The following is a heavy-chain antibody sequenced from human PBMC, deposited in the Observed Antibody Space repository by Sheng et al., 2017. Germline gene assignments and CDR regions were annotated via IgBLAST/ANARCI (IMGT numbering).Heavy chain of an antibody. D-gene: IGHD3-3*01. CDR2: IKQDGSEK. V-gene: IGHV3-7*01. CDR3: ARGFATDS. CDR1: GFTFSSSW. Sequence: EVQLVESGGGLVQPGGSLRLSCAASGFTFSSSWMSWVRRAPEKGLEWVANIKQDGSEKYYVDSVKGRFTISRDNAKDSLYLQMNSLRAEDTAVYYCARGFATDSWGQGTLVTV. J-gene: IGHJ4*02.